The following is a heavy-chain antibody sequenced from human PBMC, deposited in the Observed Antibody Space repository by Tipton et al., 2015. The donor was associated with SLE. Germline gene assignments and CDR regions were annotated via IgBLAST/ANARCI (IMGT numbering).Heavy chain of an antibody. V-gene: IGHV4-61*02. CDR1: GGSISSGSYY. J-gene: IGHJ3*02. D-gene: IGHD2/OR15-2a*01. Sequence: TLSLTCTVSGGSISSGSYYWSWIRQPAGKGLEWIGRIYTSGSTNYNPSLKSRVTISVDTSKNQFSLKLSSVTAADTAVYYCASTNIPGAFDIWGQGTMVTVSS. CDR2: IYTSGST. CDR3: ASTNIPGAFDI.